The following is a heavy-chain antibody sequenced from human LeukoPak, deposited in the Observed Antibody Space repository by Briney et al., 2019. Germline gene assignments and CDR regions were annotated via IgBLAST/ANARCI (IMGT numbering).Heavy chain of an antibody. CDR1: GFTVSSNY. Sequence: GGFLRLSCATSGFTVSSNYMSWVRQAPGKGLEWVSVIYDSGTTYYADSVKGRFLIFRDTSKNTVDLQMNSLRVEDTAVYYCARLVTIKYGMDVWGQGTTVTVSS. V-gene: IGHV3-53*01. J-gene: IGHJ6*02. D-gene: IGHD5-12*01. CDR3: ARLVTIKYGMDV. CDR2: IYDSGTT.